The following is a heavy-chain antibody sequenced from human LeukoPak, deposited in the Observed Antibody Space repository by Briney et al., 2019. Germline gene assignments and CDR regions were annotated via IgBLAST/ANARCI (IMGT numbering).Heavy chain of an antibody. CDR1: GFIVSSNY. J-gene: IGHJ4*02. V-gene: IGHV3-53*01. CDR3: ARRGDGYNLYYFDY. CDR2: IYSGGST. Sequence: GGSLRLSCAASGFIVSSNYMSWVRQAPGKGLEWVSVIYSGGSTYYADSVKGRFTISRDNSKNTLYLQMNSLRAEDTAVYYCARRGDGYNLYYFDYWGQGTLVTVSS. D-gene: IGHD5-24*01.